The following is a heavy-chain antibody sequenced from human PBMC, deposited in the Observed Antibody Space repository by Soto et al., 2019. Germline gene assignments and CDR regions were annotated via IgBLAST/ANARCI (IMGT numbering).Heavy chain of an antibody. V-gene: IGHV1-69*06. Sequence: SVKVSCKASGGTFSSYAISWVRQAPGQGLEWMGGIIPIFGTANYAQKFQGRVTITADKSTSTAYMELSSLRSEDTAVYYCARVVRLQAYNWFDPPGKGTPVTVSS. D-gene: IGHD4-4*01. CDR3: ARVVRLQAYNWFDP. CDR1: GGTFSSYA. CDR2: IIPIFGTA. J-gene: IGHJ5*02.